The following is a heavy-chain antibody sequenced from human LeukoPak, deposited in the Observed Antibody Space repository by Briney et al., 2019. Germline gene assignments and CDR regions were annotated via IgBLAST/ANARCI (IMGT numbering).Heavy chain of an antibody. CDR3: ARLQYYYDSSGYYYVYYFDY. J-gene: IGHJ4*02. Sequence: GGSLRLSCAASGFTFSSYSMSWVRQAPGKGLEWVSVIYSGGSTYYADSVKGRFTISRDNSKNTLYLQMNSLRAEDTAVYYCARLQYYYDSSGYYYVYYFDYWGQGTLVTVSS. CDR2: IYSGGST. D-gene: IGHD3-22*01. V-gene: IGHV3-66*01. CDR1: GFTFSSYS.